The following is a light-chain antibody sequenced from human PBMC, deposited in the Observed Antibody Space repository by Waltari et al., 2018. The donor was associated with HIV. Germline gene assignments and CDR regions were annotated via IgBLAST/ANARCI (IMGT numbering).Light chain of an antibody. J-gene: IGLJ2*01. CDR2: DTS. CDR1: TGTVTGAPS. V-gene: IGLV7-46*01. Sequence: QAVVTQEPSLTVSPGGTVTLTCSPFTGTVTGAPSPYWFQQRPGHAPMTLIYDTSKRHSWTPARFSGSLLGGKAALTLSGAQAEDEADYYCLLSFGAARIFGGGTRVTVL. CDR3: LLSFGAARI.